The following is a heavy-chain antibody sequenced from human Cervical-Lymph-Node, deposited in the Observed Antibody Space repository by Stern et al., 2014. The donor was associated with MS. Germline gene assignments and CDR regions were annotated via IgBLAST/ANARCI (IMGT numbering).Heavy chain of an antibody. CDR2: IWYDGSNK. D-gene: IGHD6-19*01. Sequence: VQLVESGGGVVQPGRSLRLSCAASGFTFSSYGMHWVRQAPGKGLEWAAVIWYDGSNKYYADSVKGRFTISRDNSKNTLYLQMNSLRAEDTAVYYCARDGGSHSGWGDWFDPWGQGTLVTVSS. V-gene: IGHV3-33*01. CDR1: GFTFSSYG. CDR3: ARDGGSHSGWGDWFDP. J-gene: IGHJ5*02.